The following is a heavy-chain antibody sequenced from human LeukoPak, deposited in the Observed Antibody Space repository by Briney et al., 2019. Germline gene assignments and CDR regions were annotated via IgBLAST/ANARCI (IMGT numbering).Heavy chain of an antibody. V-gene: IGHV4-31*03. Sequence: SETLSLTCTVSGGSISSGGYYWSWIRQHPGQGLEWIGYIYYSGSTYYNPSLKSRVTISVDTSKNQFSLKLSSVTAADTAVYYCARVERYYYYYMDVWGKGTTVTVSS. CDR3: ARVERYYYYYMDV. CDR2: IYYSGST. D-gene: IGHD1-1*01. J-gene: IGHJ6*03. CDR1: GGSISSGGYY.